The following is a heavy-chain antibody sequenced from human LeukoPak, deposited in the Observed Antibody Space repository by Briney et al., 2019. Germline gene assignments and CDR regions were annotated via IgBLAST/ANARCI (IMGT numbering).Heavy chain of an antibody. CDR1: GYTFTSYD. D-gene: IGHD3-10*01. V-gene: IGHV1-8*01. J-gene: IGHJ4*02. CDR2: MNPNSGNT. Sequence: ASVKVSCKASGYTFTSYDINWVRQATGQGLEWMGWMNPNSGNTGYAQKFQGRVTMTRNTSISTAYKELSSLRSEDTAVYYCALSPYYYGSGTPPDYWGQGTLVTVSS. CDR3: ALSPYYYGSGTPPDY.